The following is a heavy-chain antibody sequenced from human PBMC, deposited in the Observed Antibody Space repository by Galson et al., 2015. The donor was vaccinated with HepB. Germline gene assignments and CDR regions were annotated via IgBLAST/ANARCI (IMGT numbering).Heavy chain of an antibody. CDR3: ARGALVAVMDATQNNWVDP. CDR1: GYTFSGQS. D-gene: IGHD2-15*01. J-gene: IGHJ5*02. CDR2: IDAYSRNT. Sequence: SVKVSCKASGYTFSGQSITWVRQAPGQGLEWMGWIDAYSRNTNYARRLQGRVAITTDTSTSTAYMELRRLRSDDTAVYYCARGALVAVMDATQNNWVDPWNKGTLGTVSS. V-gene: IGHV1-18*01.